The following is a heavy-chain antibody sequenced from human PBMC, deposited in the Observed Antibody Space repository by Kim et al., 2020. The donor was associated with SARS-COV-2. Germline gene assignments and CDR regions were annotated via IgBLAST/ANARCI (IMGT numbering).Heavy chain of an antibody. J-gene: IGHJ4*02. CDR3: AKDLSGIAVYYFDY. V-gene: IGHV3-23*01. D-gene: IGHD6-19*01. Sequence: ADSVKGRFTISRDNSKNTLYLQMNSLRAEDTAVYYCAKDLSGIAVYYFDYWGQGTLVTVSS.